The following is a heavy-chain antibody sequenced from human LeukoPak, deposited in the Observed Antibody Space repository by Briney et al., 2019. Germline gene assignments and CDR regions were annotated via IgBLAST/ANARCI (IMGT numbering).Heavy chain of an antibody. CDR3: ARDGGWYKRGLDYYYYYMDV. Sequence: GGSLRLSCAASGFTFSSYWMSWVRQAPGKGLEWVANIKQDGSEKYYVDSVKGRFTISRDNAKNSLYLQMNSLRGEDTAFYYCARDGGWYKRGLDYYYYYMDVWGKGTTVTVSS. J-gene: IGHJ6*03. CDR1: GFTFSSYW. D-gene: IGHD6-19*01. V-gene: IGHV3-7*03. CDR2: IKQDGSEK.